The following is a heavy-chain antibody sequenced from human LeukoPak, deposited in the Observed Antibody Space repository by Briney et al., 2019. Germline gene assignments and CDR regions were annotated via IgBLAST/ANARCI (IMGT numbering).Heavy chain of an antibody. D-gene: IGHD1-1*01. CDR3: AKVKALDAVASYFDY. Sequence: PGGSLRLSCAASVFVFSPYAMVWVRQAPGKGLEWVSAISSSGDNTYYADSVKGQFIISRDNSKNTLDLQMNSLRAEDTAIYHCAKVKALDAVASYFDYWGQGTLVTVSS. J-gene: IGHJ4*02. CDR1: VFVFSPYA. V-gene: IGHV3-23*01. CDR2: ISSSGDNT.